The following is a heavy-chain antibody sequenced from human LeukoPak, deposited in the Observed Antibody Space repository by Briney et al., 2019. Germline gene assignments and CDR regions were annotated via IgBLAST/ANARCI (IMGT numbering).Heavy chain of an antibody. V-gene: IGHV3-15*01. Sequence: GGSLRLSCAAPGFTFSNAWMSWVRQAPGKGLEWVGRIKSKTDGGTTDYAAPVKGRFTISRDDSKNTLYLQMSSLKTEDTAVYYCTTDLSPYYDFWSGYFDYWGQGTLVTVSS. CDR2: IKSKTDGGTT. CDR1: GFTFSNAW. CDR3: TTDLSPYYDFWSGYFDY. J-gene: IGHJ4*02. D-gene: IGHD3-3*01.